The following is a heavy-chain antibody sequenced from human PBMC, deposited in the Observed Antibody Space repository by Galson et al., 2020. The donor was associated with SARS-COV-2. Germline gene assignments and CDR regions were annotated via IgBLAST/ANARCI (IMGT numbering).Heavy chain of an antibody. D-gene: IGHD1-26*01. J-gene: IGHJ6*02. V-gene: IGHV1-18*01. Sequence: ASVKVSCKASGYTFTSYNISWVRQAPGQGLEWMGWISAYNGNTNYAQKLQGRVTMTTDTSTSTAYMELRSLRSDDTAVYYCARDRLVVGATPNYYYYYYGMDVWGQGTTVTVSS. CDR3: ARDRLVVGATPNYYYYYYGMDV. CDR2: ISAYNGNT. CDR1: GYTFTSYN.